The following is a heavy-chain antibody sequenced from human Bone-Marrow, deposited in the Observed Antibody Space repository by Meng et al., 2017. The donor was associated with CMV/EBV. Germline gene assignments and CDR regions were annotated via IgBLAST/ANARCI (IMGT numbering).Heavy chain of an antibody. CDR1: GGTVSSGSYY. J-gene: IGHJ6*02. D-gene: IGHD3-22*01. CDR2: IYYSGSA. Sequence: SETLSLTCTVSGGTVSSGSYYWSWIRQPPGKGLEWIGYIYYSGSANYNPSLKSRVTISVDTSKNQFSLKLSSVTAAYTAVYYCARAVGAGYYTANGMVVWGQGTTVTVSS. CDR3: ARAVGAGYYTANGMVV. V-gene: IGHV4-61*01.